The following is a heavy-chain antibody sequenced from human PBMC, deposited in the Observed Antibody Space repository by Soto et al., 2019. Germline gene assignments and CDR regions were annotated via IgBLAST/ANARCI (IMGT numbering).Heavy chain of an antibody. CDR3: ARDQWFGESSSGAIDY. V-gene: IGHV1-2*02. Sequence: QVQLVQSGAEVKKPGASVRVSCKASGYTFTGYYLHWVRQAPGQGPEYMEWIHPDRGGTDYAQRFQGRVTMTRDTSIRTAFMELSSLKLDDTAVYYCARDQWFGESSSGAIDYWGQGTLVTVSS. J-gene: IGHJ4*02. CDR1: GYTFTGYY. D-gene: IGHD3-10*01. CDR2: IHPDRGGT.